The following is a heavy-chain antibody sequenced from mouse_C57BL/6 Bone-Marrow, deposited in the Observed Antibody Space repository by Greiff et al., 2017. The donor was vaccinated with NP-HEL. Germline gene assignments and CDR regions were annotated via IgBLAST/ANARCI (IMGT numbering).Heavy chain of an antibody. Sequence: EVQLQESGPVLVKPGPSVKISCKASGFSFTDYYMHWVKQSHGKSLEWIGLVYPYNGGTSYNQKLKGKATLTVDTSSSTAYMERNNLTSEDSAVYYCARTGVYYYCSSPFAYWGQGTLVTVSA. CDR2: VYPYNGGT. V-gene: IGHV1-36*01. CDR1: GFSFTDYY. D-gene: IGHD1-1*01. J-gene: IGHJ3*01. CDR3: ARTGVYYYCSSPFAY.